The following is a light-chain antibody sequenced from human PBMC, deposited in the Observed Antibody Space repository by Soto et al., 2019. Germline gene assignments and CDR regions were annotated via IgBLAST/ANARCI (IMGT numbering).Light chain of an antibody. V-gene: IGLV1-47*01. CDR2: RHS. J-gene: IGLJ3*02. CDR3: AAWDDSLSGWV. CDR1: SSNIGSNH. Sequence: QSVLTQSPSASGAPGQRVTISCSGSSSNIGSNHVYWYQQLPGTAHKLLIYRHSLRPSGVPDRFSGSKSGTSASLAISGLRSDDDAEYDCAAWDDSLSGWVFGGGTQLTGL.